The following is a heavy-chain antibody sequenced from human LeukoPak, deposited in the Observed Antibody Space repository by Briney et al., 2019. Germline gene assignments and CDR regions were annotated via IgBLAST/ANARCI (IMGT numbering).Heavy chain of an antibody. Sequence: SETLSLTCTVSGGSISSYYWSWIRQPPGKGLEWIGYIYYSGSTNYNPSLKSRVTISVDTSKNQFSLKLSSVTAADTAVYYCARADYYDSDAFDIWGQGTMVTVSS. CDR1: GGSISSYY. J-gene: IGHJ3*02. CDR2: IYYSGST. CDR3: ARADYYDSDAFDI. V-gene: IGHV4-59*08. D-gene: IGHD3-22*01.